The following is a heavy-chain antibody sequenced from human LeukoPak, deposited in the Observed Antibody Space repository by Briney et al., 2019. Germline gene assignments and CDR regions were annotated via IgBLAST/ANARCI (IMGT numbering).Heavy chain of an antibody. V-gene: IGHV3-30*02. J-gene: IGHJ4*02. CDR1: GFTFSSYG. Sequence: GGSLRLSCAASGFTFSSYGMHWVRQAPGKGLEWVAFIRYDGSNKYYADSVKGRFTISRDNSKNTLYLQMNSLRAEDTAVYYCAKKPHSSGWYSVHGYFDYWGQGTLVTVSS. D-gene: IGHD6-19*01. CDR2: IRYDGSNK. CDR3: AKKPHSSGWYSVHGYFDY.